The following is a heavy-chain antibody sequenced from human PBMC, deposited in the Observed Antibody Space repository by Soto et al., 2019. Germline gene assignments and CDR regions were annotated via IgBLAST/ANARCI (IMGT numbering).Heavy chain of an antibody. Sequence: QVQFVQSGAEVKKPGASVRVSCKASGYNFISYTIHWVRQAPGQGLEWMGWINAGNGNTQYSQKFQDRVTITRDTSAATTYMELSSLRSEDTATYYCARAYGSFFLSVDFWGPGTLVTVS. D-gene: IGHD1-26*01. J-gene: IGHJ4*02. CDR1: GYNFISYT. CDR3: ARAYGSFFLSVDF. CDR2: INAGNGNT. V-gene: IGHV1-3*01.